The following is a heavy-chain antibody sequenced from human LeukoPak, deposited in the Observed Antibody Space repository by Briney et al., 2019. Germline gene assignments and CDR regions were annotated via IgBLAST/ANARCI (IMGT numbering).Heavy chain of an antibody. CDR2: ISSGSSTT. Sequence: GGSLRLSCAASGFTFSPLGMNWVRQAPGRGLEWVSYISSGSSTTYYADSVKGRFTISRDNAKNSLYLQVNSLRDEDTAVYYCARDLIFSYGSLDSWGQGTLVTVSS. V-gene: IGHV3-48*02. J-gene: IGHJ4*02. D-gene: IGHD3-16*01. CDR1: GFTFSPLG. CDR3: ARDLIFSYGSLDS.